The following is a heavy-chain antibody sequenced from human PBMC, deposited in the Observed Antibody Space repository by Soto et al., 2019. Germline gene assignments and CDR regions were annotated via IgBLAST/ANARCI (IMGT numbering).Heavy chain of an antibody. CDR1: GGTFSSYT. Sequence: QVQLVQSGAEVKKPGSSVKVSCKASGGTFSSYTISWVRQAPGQGLEWMGRIIPILGIANYAQKFQGRVTITADKSTSTAYMERSSLRSEDTAVYYCAGRNSSGWYYFDYWGQGTLVTVSS. J-gene: IGHJ4*02. D-gene: IGHD6-19*01. V-gene: IGHV1-69*02. CDR3: AGRNSSGWYYFDY. CDR2: IIPILGIA.